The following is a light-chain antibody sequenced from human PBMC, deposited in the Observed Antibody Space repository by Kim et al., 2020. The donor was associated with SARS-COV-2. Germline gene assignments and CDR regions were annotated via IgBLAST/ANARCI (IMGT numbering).Light chain of an antibody. J-gene: IGKJ2*01. CDR2: AAS. CDR1: QSISRY. Sequence: DIQMTQPPSSLSASVGDRVTITCRASQSISRYLNWYQQKPGKAPKLLIYAASSLQSGVPSRFSGSGSGTDFTLTISSLEPEDFATYSCRQRYSTPTGAFGQGTKLEI. CDR3: RQRYSTPTGA. V-gene: IGKV1-39*01.